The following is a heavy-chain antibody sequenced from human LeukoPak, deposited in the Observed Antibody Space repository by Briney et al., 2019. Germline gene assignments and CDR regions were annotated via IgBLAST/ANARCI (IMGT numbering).Heavy chain of an antibody. CDR2: IYHSGST. D-gene: IGHD6-19*01. CDR1: GGSINSYY. V-gene: IGHV4-38-2*02. J-gene: IGHJ4*02. CDR3: AGRISGWYFDY. Sequence: PSETLSLTCTVAGGSINSYYWSWIRQPPGKGLEWIGSIYHSGSTYYNPSLKSRVTISVDTSKNQFSLKLSSATAADTAVYYCAGRISGWYFDYWGQGTLVTVPS.